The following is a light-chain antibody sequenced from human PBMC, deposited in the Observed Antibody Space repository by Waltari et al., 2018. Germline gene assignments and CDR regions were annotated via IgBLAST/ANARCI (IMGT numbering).Light chain of an antibody. CDR3: SSYTSSSTLV. Sequence: QSALTQPASVSGSPGQSITISCTGTSSDVGGYNYVRWYQQHPGKAPKLMIYDVSNRPSGVSNRCSGSKSGNTASLTISGLQAEDEADYYCSSYTSSSTLVFGGGTKLTVL. V-gene: IGLV2-14*01. CDR1: SSDVGGYNY. J-gene: IGLJ2*01. CDR2: DVS.